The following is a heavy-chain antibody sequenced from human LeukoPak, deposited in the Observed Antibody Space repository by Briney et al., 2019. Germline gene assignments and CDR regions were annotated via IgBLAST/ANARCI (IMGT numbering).Heavy chain of an antibody. CDR1: GDSVSSINGA. CDR2: TYYRSKWYS. Sequence: SQTLSVTCAISGDSVSSINGAWNWVRQSPSRGLKWLGRTYYRSKWYSDYAVPIQGRISINPDTSKNQFPLHLFSVTPDDTAVYYCARDVATTGWYTFDYWGQGTRVTVSS. V-gene: IGHV6-1*01. J-gene: IGHJ4*02. CDR3: ARDVATTGWYTFDY. D-gene: IGHD6-19*01.